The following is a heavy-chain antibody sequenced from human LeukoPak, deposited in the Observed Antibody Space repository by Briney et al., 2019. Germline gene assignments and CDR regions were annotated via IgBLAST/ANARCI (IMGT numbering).Heavy chain of an antibody. CDR3: ARVQSSSWYDFDY. Sequence: PSETLSLTCTVSGGSISSYYWSWIRQPPGKGLEWIGYIHYSGSTNYNPSLKSRVTISVDTSKNQFSLKLSSVTAADTAVYYCARVQSSSWYDFDYWGQGTLVTVSS. CDR2: IHYSGST. D-gene: IGHD6-13*01. CDR1: GGSISSYY. J-gene: IGHJ4*02. V-gene: IGHV4-59*01.